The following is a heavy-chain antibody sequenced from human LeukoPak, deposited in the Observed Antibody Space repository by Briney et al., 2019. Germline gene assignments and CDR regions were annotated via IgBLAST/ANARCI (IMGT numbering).Heavy chain of an antibody. Sequence: ASETLSLTCTVSGGSISSYYWSWIRQPPGKGLEWIGYIYYSGSTNYNPSLKSRVTISVDTSKNQFSLKLSSVTAADTAVYYCARXRTVTTQPGYXXYYMDVWGXGTTXXVS. V-gene: IGHV4-59*01. D-gene: IGHD4-17*01. J-gene: IGHJ6*03. CDR2: IYYSGST. CDR1: GGSISSYY. CDR3: ARXRTVTTQPGYXXYYMDV.